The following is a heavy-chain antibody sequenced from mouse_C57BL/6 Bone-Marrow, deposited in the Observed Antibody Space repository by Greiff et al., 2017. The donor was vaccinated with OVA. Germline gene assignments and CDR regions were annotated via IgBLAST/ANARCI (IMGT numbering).Heavy chain of an antibody. CDR3: ARDPYGSYWYFDV. CDR2: SRNKANDYTT. D-gene: IGHD2-2*01. CDR1: GFTFSDFY. V-gene: IGHV7-1*01. Sequence: EVKVVESGGGLVQSGRSLRLSCATSGFTFSDFYMEWVRQAPGKGLEWIAASRNKANDYTTEYSASVKGRFIVSRDTSQSILYLQMNALRAEDTAIYYCARDPYGSYWYFDVWGTGTTVTVSS. J-gene: IGHJ1*03.